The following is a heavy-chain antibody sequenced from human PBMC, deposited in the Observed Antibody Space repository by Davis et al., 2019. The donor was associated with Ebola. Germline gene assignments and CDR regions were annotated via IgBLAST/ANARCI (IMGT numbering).Heavy chain of an antibody. J-gene: IGHJ1*01. CDR2: IYSSGRT. Sequence: GESLKISCAASGLAFSRYAMSWVRQAPGKGLEWVAVIYSSGRTFYADSVKGRFTISRDNSNNKLYLQMDTLKTEDTAVYHCARGISGGTVTLGDWGQGTLVTVSS. CDR3: ARGISGGTVTLGD. CDR1: GLAFSRYA. D-gene: IGHD3-16*01. V-gene: IGHV3-66*02.